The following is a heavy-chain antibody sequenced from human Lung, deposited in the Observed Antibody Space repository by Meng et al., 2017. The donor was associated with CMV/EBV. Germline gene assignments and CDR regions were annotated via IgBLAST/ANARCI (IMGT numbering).Heavy chain of an antibody. J-gene: IGHJ6*02. CDR3: AKPIQGTYGMDV. CDR1: GFTFSSYA. D-gene: IGHD2-2*02. Sequence: GESLKISCAASGFTFSSYAMSLVRQAPGKGLEWVSVIYSGGSSTYYADSVKGRFTISRDNSKNTLYLQMNSLRAEDTAVYYCAKPIQGTYGMDVWGQGTTVTVSS. V-gene: IGHV3-23*03. CDR2: IYSGGSST.